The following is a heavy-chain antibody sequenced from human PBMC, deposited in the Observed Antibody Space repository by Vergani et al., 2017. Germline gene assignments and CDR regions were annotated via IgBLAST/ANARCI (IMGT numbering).Heavy chain of an antibody. J-gene: IGHJ5*02. CDR1: GGSISSSSYY. CDR2: IYYSGST. Sequence: QLQLQESGQGLVKPSETLSLTCTVSGGSISSSSYYWGWIRQPPGKGLEWIGSIYYSGSTNYNPSLKSRVTISVDTSKNQFSLKLSSVTAADTAVYYCARGVGVRGVIITRWATWGQGTLVTVSS. D-gene: IGHD3-10*01. V-gene: IGHV4-39*07. CDR3: ARGVGVRGVIITRWAT.